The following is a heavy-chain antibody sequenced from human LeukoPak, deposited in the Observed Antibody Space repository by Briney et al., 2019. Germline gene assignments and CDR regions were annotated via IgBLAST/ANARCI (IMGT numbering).Heavy chain of an antibody. D-gene: IGHD1-1*01. Sequence: PSETLSLTCTVSGGSVSRSPYYWGWIRQPPGKGLEWIGNIYYSGSTYYNPSLKSRVTISVDTSKSQFSLKLSSVTAADTAVYYCARVSWFPGTSYYYIDVWGKGTTVTVSS. CDR3: ARVSWFPGTSYYYIDV. CDR2: IYYSGST. J-gene: IGHJ6*03. V-gene: IGHV4-39*07. CDR1: GGSVSRSPYY.